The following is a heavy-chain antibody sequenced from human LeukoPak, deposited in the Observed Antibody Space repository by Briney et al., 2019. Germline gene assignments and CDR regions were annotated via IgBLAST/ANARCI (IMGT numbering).Heavy chain of an antibody. D-gene: IGHD2-2*01. V-gene: IGHV3-23*01. CDR1: GFTFSTYA. Sequence: GGSLRLPCAASGFTFSTYAMTWVRQAPGKGLEWVSATCESGDTTYYADSEKGRFTISRDNSRNTLYLQMNSLRAEDTAIYYCARVTRRTSCCGDFDYWGQGTLVTVSS. CDR3: ARVTRRTSCCGDFDY. J-gene: IGHJ4*02. CDR2: TCESGDTT.